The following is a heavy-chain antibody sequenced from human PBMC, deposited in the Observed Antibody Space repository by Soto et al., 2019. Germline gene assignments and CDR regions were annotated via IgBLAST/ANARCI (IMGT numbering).Heavy chain of an antibody. CDR2: INHSGSA. CDR3: ARTTPRMTPLDY. J-gene: IGHJ4*02. Sequence: SETLSLTCAVYGGSFSGYYWSWIRQPPGKGLEWIGEINHSGSANYNPSLKRRVIISVDTSKNQFSLKLSSVTAADTAMYYCARTTPRMTPLDYWGQGTLVTVSS. V-gene: IGHV4-34*01. CDR1: GGSFSGYY.